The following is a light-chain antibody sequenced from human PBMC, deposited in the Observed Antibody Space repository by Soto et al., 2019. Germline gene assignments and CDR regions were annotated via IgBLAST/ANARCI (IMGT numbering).Light chain of an antibody. CDR3: QQYGSPPLT. J-gene: IGKJ4*01. V-gene: IGKV3-20*01. Sequence: EIVLTQSPGTLSLSPGDRATLSCRASQSVSFSYLAWYQQKAGQAPRLLIYGATSRATGIPDRFSGSESGTDFTLTISRQEPEDFAVYYCQQYGSPPLTFGGGTKVEIK. CDR2: GAT. CDR1: QSVSFSY.